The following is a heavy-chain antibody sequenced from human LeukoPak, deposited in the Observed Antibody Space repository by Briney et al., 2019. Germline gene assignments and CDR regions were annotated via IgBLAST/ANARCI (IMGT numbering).Heavy chain of an antibody. Sequence: GGSRRLSCAASGFTFSSYGMHWVRQAPGKGLEWVAVISYDGSNKYYADSVKGRFTISRDNSKNTLYLQMNSLRAEDTAVYYCAKGFRRPYDSSGYYFDYWGQGTLVTVSS. V-gene: IGHV3-30*18. CDR3: AKGFRRPYDSSGYYFDY. D-gene: IGHD3-22*01. CDR1: GFTFSSYG. J-gene: IGHJ4*02. CDR2: ISYDGSNK.